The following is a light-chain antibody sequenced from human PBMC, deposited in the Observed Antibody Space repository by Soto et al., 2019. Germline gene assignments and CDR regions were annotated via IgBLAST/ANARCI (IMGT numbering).Light chain of an antibody. V-gene: IGLV2-8*01. Sequence: QSALTQPPSASGSPGQSVTISCTGTSSDVGGYGYVSWYQQHPGKVPKLMIYEVNKRPSGVPDRFSGSKSGNTASLPVSGLQTEDEADSYCSSYAVSDSLVFGGGTKLTVL. CDR3: SSYAVSDSLV. J-gene: IGLJ2*01. CDR2: EVN. CDR1: SSDVGGYGY.